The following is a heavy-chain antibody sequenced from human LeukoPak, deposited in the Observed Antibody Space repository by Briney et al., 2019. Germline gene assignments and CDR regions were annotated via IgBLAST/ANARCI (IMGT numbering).Heavy chain of an antibody. D-gene: IGHD4-17*01. CDR1: GYSFSDNY. CDR2: INPSSGGT. Sequence: ASVKVSCKASGYSFSDNYMHWVRQAPGQGLEWMGWINPSSGGTEYAQKFQGRVTMTRDTSINTAYLDLSRLTSDDTALYYCAQEVYGDSSFDYWGQGTLLTVSS. CDR3: AQEVYGDSSFDY. J-gene: IGHJ4*02. V-gene: IGHV1-2*02.